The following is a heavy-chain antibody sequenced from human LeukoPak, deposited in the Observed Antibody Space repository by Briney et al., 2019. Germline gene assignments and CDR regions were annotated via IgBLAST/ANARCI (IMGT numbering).Heavy chain of an antibody. V-gene: IGHV3-53*01. CDR3: ASAKDQLLWFGELPFDI. CDR1: GFTVSSNY. Sequence: GGSLRLSCAASGFTVSSNYMSWVRQAPAKGLEWVSGIYSGGSTYYADSVKGRFTISRDNSKNTLYLQMNSLRAEDTAVYYCASAKDQLLWFGELPFDIWGQGTMVTVSS. CDR2: IYSGGST. D-gene: IGHD3-10*01. J-gene: IGHJ3*02.